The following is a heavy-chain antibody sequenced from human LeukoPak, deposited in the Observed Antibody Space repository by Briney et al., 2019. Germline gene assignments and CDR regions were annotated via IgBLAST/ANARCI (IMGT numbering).Heavy chain of an antibody. V-gene: IGHV4-38-2*02. J-gene: IGHJ2*01. Sequence: SETLSLTCTVSGYSISSGYYWGWIRQPPGKGLEWIGSIYHSGSTYYNPSLKSRVAISVDTSKNQFSLKLSSVTAADTAVYYCARVYYSSSYDYWYFDLWGRGTLVTVSS. CDR1: GYSISSGYY. D-gene: IGHD6-13*01. CDR2: IYHSGST. CDR3: ARVYYSSSYDYWYFDL.